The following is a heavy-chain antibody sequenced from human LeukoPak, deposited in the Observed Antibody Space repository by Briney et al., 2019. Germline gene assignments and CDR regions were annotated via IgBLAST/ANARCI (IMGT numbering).Heavy chain of an antibody. Sequence: TGGSLRLSCTASGFSFSSYEMNWVRRAPGKGLEWASSISSASSYIHYADSVKGRFTISRDNAEKSLYLEMNSLRVEDTAVYYCVLTPGQLGPSGRFDPLSQGTLVTVSS. V-gene: IGHV3-21*04. CDR3: VLTPGQLGPSGRFDP. D-gene: IGHD6-6*01. CDR1: GFSFSSYE. CDR2: ISSASSYI. J-gene: IGHJ5*02.